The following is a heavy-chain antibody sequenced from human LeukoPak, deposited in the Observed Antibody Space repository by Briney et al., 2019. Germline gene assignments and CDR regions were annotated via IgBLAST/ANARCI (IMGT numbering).Heavy chain of an antibody. CDR1: GFTFDDYA. J-gene: IGHJ4*02. CDR3: AKDIKGYSYGYGFDY. CDR2: ISWDGGST. Sequence: GGSLRLSCAASGFTFDDYAMHWVRQAPGKGLEWVSLISWDGGSTYYADSVKGRFTISRDNSKNSLYLQMNSLRAEDTALYYCAKDIKGYSYGYGFDYWGQGTLATVSS. D-gene: IGHD5-18*01. V-gene: IGHV3-43D*03.